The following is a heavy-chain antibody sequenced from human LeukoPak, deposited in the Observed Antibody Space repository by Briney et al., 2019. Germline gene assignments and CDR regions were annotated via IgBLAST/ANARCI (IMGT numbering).Heavy chain of an antibody. J-gene: IGHJ3*02. V-gene: IGHV1-69*06. CDR3: ARARKQQLVTYDAFDI. D-gene: IGHD6-13*01. CDR1: GYTFTGYY. Sequence: SVKVSCKASGYTFTGYYMHWVRQAPGQGLEWMGGIIPIFGTANYAQKFQGRVTITADKSTSTAYMELSSLRSEDTAVYYCARARKQQLVTYDAFDIWGQGTMVTVSS. CDR2: IIPIFGTA.